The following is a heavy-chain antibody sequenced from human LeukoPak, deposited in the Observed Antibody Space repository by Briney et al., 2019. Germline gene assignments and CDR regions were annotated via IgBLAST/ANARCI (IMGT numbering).Heavy chain of an antibody. CDR3: ARGYSPDY. CDR1: GGSFSGYY. J-gene: IGHJ4*02. CDR2: INHSGST. Sequence: SETLSLTCAVYGGSFSGYYWSWIRQPPGKGLEWIGEINHSGSTNYNPSLKSRVTISVDTSKNQFSLRLSSVAAADTAVYYCARGYSPDYWGQGALVTVSS. D-gene: IGHD4-11*01. V-gene: IGHV4-34*01.